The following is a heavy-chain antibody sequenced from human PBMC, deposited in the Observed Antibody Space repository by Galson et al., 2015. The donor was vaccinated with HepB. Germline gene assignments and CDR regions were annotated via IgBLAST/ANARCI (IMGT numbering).Heavy chain of an antibody. D-gene: IGHD3-22*01. J-gene: IGHJ3*02. CDR1: GGSISSYY. V-gene: IGHV4-59*01. CDR3: ARDAREYYDSSGYYFRGDAFDI. CDR2: IYYSGST. Sequence: ETLSLTCTVSGGSISSYYWSWIRQPPGKGLEWIGYIYYSGSTNYNPSLKSRVTISVDTSKNQFSLKLSSVTAADTAVYYCARDAREYYDSSGYYFRGDAFDIWGQGTMVTVSS.